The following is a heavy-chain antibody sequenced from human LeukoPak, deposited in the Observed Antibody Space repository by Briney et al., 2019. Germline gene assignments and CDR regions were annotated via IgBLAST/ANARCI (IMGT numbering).Heavy chain of an antibody. CDR2: IYYSGST. D-gene: IGHD2-2*01. CDR3: ARYCSSTSCSGSYFDY. Sequence: SETLSLTCTVSGGSISSSSYYWGWIRQPPGKGLEWIGSIYYSGSTYYNPSLKSRVTISVDTSKNQFSLKLSSVTAADTAVYYCARYCSSTSCSGSYFDYWGQGTLVTVSS. J-gene: IGHJ4*02. CDR1: GGSISSSSYY. V-gene: IGHV4-39*07.